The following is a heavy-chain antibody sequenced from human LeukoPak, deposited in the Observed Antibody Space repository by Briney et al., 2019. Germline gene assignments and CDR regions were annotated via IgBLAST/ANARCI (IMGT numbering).Heavy chain of an antibody. J-gene: IGHJ3*02. CDR2: ISGSGGST. Sequence: GGSLRLSCAASGFTFSSYAMTWVRQAPGKGLEWVSGISGSGGSTDYGDSVKGRVTISRDNSKNTLYLQMNSLRAEDTAVYYCARVGSGSYYNAWAFDIWGQGTMVTVSS. V-gene: IGHV3-23*01. D-gene: IGHD3-10*01. CDR1: GFTFSSYA. CDR3: ARVGSGSYYNAWAFDI.